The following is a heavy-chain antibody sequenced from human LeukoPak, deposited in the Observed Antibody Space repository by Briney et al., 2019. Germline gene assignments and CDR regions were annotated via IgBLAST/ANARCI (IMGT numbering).Heavy chain of an antibody. V-gene: IGHV4-39*01. J-gene: IGHJ4*02. Sequence: SETLSLTCTVSGGSISSSSYYWGWIRQPPGKGLEWIGSIYYAGNIYYNASLKSRVTISVDTSKNRFSLQLSSVTAADTALYYCARQAMGWDLLTHFDYWGQGTLVTVSS. D-gene: IGHD1-26*01. CDR1: GGSISSSSYY. CDR2: IYYAGNI. CDR3: ARQAMGWDLLTHFDY.